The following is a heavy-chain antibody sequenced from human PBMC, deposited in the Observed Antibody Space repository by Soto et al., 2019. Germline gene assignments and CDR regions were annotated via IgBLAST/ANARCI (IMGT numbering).Heavy chain of an antibody. CDR2: TTQGGSRK. CDR3: ARAGYYYDSSGYYAPFDY. J-gene: IGHJ4*02. V-gene: IGHV3-7*03. Sequence: PGGSLRLSCVASGLTFSSWMSWVRQAPGKGLEWVAMTTQGGSRKHYVDSVKGRFTISRDNSKNTLYLQMNSLTAEDTAVYYCARAGYYYDSSGYYAPFDYWGQGTLVTVSS. D-gene: IGHD3-22*01. CDR1: GLTFSSW.